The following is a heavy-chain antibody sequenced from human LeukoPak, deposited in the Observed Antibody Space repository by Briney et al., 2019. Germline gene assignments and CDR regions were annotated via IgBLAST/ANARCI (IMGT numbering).Heavy chain of an antibody. Sequence: PSETLSLTCAVYGGSFSGYYWSWIRQPPGKGLEWIGEINHSGSTNYNPSLKSRVTISVDTSKNQFSLKLSSVTAADTAVYYCARVYLEWLLGPRYSWFDPWGQGTLVTVSS. CDR2: INHSGST. V-gene: IGHV4-34*01. CDR1: GGSFSGYY. D-gene: IGHD3-3*01. J-gene: IGHJ5*02. CDR3: ARVYLEWLLGPRYSWFDP.